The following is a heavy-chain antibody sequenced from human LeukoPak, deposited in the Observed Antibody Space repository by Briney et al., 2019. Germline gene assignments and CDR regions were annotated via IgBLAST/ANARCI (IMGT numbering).Heavy chain of an antibody. V-gene: IGHV3-66*01. CDR2: IYSGGTT. D-gene: IGHD2-15*01. Sequence: GGSLKLSCAASGFTVSSNYMSWVGQAPGKGLEWVSVIYSGGTTYYAESVKGRFTISRDNSKKTLYLQMNSLRAEDTAVYYCAKIAATHAFDIWGPGKMGSVSS. J-gene: IGHJ3*02. CDR3: AKIAATHAFDI. CDR1: GFTVSSNY.